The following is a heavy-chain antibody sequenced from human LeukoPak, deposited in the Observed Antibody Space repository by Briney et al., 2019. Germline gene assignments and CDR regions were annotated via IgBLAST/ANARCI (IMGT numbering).Heavy chain of an antibody. J-gene: IGHJ6*02. V-gene: IGHV3-74*01. Sequence: GGSLRLSCAASGFTFSSYWMHWVRQVPGKGLVWVSRINSDGSSTNYADSVKGRFTISRDNAKNTLYLQMNSLRVEDTAVYYCARVRSGSSAGNYGMDVWGQGTTVTVSS. CDR3: ARVRSGSSAGNYGMDV. CDR1: GFTFSSYW. D-gene: IGHD1-26*01. CDR2: INSDGSST.